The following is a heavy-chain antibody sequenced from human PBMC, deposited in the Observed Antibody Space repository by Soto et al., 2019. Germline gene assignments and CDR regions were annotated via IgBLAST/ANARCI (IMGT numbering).Heavy chain of an antibody. Sequence: PGGSLRLSCAASGFTFDYYTMHWVRQAPGKGLEWVSLISWDGGSTYYADSVKGRFTISRDNSKNSLYLQMNSLRTEDTALYYCAKAGGFYSSSEHFDYWGQGTLVTVSS. D-gene: IGHD6-6*01. CDR3: AKAGGFYSSSEHFDY. J-gene: IGHJ4*02. CDR1: GFTFDYYT. V-gene: IGHV3-43*01. CDR2: ISWDGGST.